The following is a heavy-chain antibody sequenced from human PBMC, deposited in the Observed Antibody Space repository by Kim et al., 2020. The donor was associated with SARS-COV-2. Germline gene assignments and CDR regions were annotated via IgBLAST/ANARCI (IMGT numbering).Heavy chain of an antibody. J-gene: IGHJ4*02. V-gene: IGHV1-69*13. CDR3: ARGPAYCGGDCYSYSV. CDR2: IIPIFGTA. Sequence: SVKVSCKASGGTFSSYAISWVRQAPGQGLEWMGGIIPIFGTANYAQKFQGRVTITADESTSTAYMELSSLRSEDTAVYYCARGPAYCGGDCYSYSVWGQGTLVTVSS. D-gene: IGHD2-21*01. CDR1: GGTFSSYA.